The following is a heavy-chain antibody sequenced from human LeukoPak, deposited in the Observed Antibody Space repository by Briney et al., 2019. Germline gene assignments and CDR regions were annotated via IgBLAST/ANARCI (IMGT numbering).Heavy chain of an antibody. J-gene: IGHJ4*02. CDR2: INHSGST. CDR3: ARAAAGPNDY. CDR1: GGSFSGYY. D-gene: IGHD6-13*01. V-gene: IGHV4-34*01. Sequence: SETLSLTCAVYGGSFSGYYWSWIRQPPGKGLEWIGEINHSGSTNYNPSLKSRVTISVDTSKNQFSLELSSVTAADTAVYYCARAAAGPNDYWGQGTLVTVSS.